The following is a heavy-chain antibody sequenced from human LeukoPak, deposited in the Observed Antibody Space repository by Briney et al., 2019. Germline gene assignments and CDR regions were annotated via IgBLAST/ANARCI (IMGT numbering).Heavy chain of an antibody. CDR3: ARDSPYDLWSGYPFDY. CDR1: GFTFSSYW. Sequence: PGGSLRLSCAASGFTFSSYWMSWVRQAPGEGLEWVANIKQDGSEKYYVDSVKGRFTIPRDNAKTSLYVQMNSLRAEDTAVYYCARDSPYDLWSGYPFDYWDQGTLVTVSS. J-gene: IGHJ4*02. V-gene: IGHV3-7*01. CDR2: IKQDGSEK. D-gene: IGHD3-3*01.